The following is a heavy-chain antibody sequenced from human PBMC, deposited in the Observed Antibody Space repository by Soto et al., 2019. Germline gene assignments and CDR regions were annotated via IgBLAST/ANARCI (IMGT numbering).Heavy chain of an antibody. CDR1: GYSFTSYW. Sequence: GESLKISCKGSGYSFTSYWIGWVRQMPGKGLEWMGIIYPGDSDTRYSPSFQGQVTISADKSISTAYLQWSSLKASDTAMYYCARHPTNPWGYDSSGYYFDYWGQGTLVTVSS. CDR2: IYPGDSDT. V-gene: IGHV5-51*01. CDR3: ARHPTNPWGYDSSGYYFDY. D-gene: IGHD3-22*01. J-gene: IGHJ4*02.